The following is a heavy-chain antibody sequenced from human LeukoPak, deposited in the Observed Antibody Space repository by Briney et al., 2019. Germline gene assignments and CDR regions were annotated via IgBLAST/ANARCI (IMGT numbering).Heavy chain of an antibody. CDR1: GGTFSSYA. D-gene: IGHD3-22*01. Sequence: GSSVKVSCKASGGTFSSYAISWVRQAPGQGLEWMGGIIPIFGTANYAQKFQGRVTITTDESTSTAYMELSSLRSEDTAVYYCARVFVLHYYDSSGYYFGWFDPWGRGTLVTVSS. V-gene: IGHV1-69*05. CDR3: ARVFVLHYYDSSGYYFGWFDP. CDR2: IIPIFGTA. J-gene: IGHJ5*02.